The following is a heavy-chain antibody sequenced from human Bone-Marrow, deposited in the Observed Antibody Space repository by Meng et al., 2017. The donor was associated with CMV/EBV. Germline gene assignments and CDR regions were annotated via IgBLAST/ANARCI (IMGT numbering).Heavy chain of an antibody. D-gene: IGHD3-22*01. Sequence: SCKASGYTFTSYAMHWVRQAPGKGLEWVSSISSSSSYIYYADSVKGRFTISRDNAKNSLYLQMNSLRAEDTAVYYCAILGVVVISAFDIWGQGTMVTVSS. CDR3: AILGVVVISAFDI. J-gene: IGHJ3*02. CDR2: ISSSSSYI. CDR1: GYTFTSYA. V-gene: IGHV3-21*01.